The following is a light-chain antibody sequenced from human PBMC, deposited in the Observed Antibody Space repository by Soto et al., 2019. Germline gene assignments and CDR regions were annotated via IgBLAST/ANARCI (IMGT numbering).Light chain of an antibody. CDR3: LQSYTCPFT. CDR1: QDIGNY. J-gene: IGKJ3*01. V-gene: IGKV1-39*01. Sequence: DIQLTQSPFSLSASVAATVTLTCRSSQDIGNYLNWHQQTPGQAPKHQIHAPSTLQPDVHSRFSGSESGTDFTLTISSLQPEDFAIYFCLQSYTCPFTFGPG. CDR2: APS.